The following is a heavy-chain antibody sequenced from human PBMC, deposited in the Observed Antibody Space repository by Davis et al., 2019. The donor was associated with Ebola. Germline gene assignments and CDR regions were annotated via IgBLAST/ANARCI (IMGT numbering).Heavy chain of an antibody. V-gene: IGHV3-66*01. Sequence: PGGSLRLPCAVSGFTVSDNYMSWVRQAPGRGLEWVSVISDRGRASYADTVKGSFTISRDNSNNTLYLQMSSLRAEDTAVYFCARIYCSGFNCYSGRFFDYWGQGTPVTVSS. D-gene: IGHD2-15*01. J-gene: IGHJ4*03. CDR1: GFTVSDNY. CDR2: ISDRGRA. CDR3: ARIYCSGFNCYSGRFFDY.